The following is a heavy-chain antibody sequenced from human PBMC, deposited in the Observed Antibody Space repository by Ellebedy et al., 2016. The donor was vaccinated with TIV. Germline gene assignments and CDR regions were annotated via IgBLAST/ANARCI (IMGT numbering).Heavy chain of an antibody. CDR3: ARDLGVSDY. J-gene: IGHJ4*02. CDR1: GDSINTKY. Sequence: SETLSLTXSLSGDSINTKYWNWVRQPPGKGLEWIGYIDYSGSTNYNPSLKSRVTISVDTSKNQFSLKLSSVTAADTAVYYCARDLGVSDYWGQGTLVTVSS. D-gene: IGHD2-21*01. V-gene: IGHV4-59*01. CDR2: IDYSGST.